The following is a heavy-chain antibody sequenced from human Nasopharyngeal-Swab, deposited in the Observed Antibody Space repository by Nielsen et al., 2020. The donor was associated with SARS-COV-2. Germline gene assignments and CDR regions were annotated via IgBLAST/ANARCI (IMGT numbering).Heavy chain of an antibody. D-gene: IGHD4/OR15-4a*01. CDR1: GFTFSSYA. CDR3: AKDGGLTTFPYYYYYGMDV. Sequence: GESLKISCAASGFTFSSYAMSWVRQAPGKGLEWVSAISGSGGSTYCADSVKGRFTISRDNSKNTLYLQMNSLRAEDTAVYYCAKDGGLTTFPYYYYYGMDVWGQGTTVTVSS. V-gene: IGHV3-23*01. J-gene: IGHJ6*02. CDR2: ISGSGGST.